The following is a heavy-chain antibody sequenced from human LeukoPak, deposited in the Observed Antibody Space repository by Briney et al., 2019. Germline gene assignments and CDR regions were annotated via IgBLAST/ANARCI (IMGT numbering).Heavy chain of an antibody. V-gene: IGHV4-59*01. J-gene: IGHJ4*02. CDR2: IYYTGNT. CDR3: ARAVEMATMAPRIFDY. D-gene: IGHD5-24*01. Sequence: TSETLSLTCTVSGGSISNYYWSWIRQSPGKGLEWIGYIYYTGNTNYNPSLESRVIISVDTSKNQFSLKLSSVTAADTAVYYCARAVEMATMAPRIFDYWGQGTLVTVSS. CDR1: GGSISNYY.